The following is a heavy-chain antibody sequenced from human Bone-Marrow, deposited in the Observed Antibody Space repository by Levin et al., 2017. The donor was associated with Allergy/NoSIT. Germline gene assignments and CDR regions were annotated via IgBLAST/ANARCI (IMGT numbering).Heavy chain of an antibody. CDR2: IDSRGDVT. D-gene: IGHD2-2*01. V-gene: IGHV3-23*05. J-gene: IGHJ4*02. Sequence: QSGGSLRLSCAASGFMFSAYALTWVRQAPGNGLEWVSSIDSRGDVTYYADSVRGRFTISRDNSKNTVYLQMNSLRDEDTALYYCAKWDIAVGPGPVVRVAKDYWGQGTLVTVSS. CDR1: GFMFSAYA. CDR3: AKWDIAVGPGPVVRVAKDY.